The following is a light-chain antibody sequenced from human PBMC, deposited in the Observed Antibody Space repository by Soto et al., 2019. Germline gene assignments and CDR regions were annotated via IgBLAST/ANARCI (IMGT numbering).Light chain of an antibody. CDR3: QKYNSAPYT. CDR1: QGISNY. CDR2: AAS. V-gene: IGKV1-27*01. Sequence: DIQMTQSPSSLSASLGDRVTITCRASQGISNYLAWYQQKPGKVPTLLLYAASTLQSGVPSRFSGGGSGTDFTLTINSLEPEDVATYYCQKYNSAPYTFGQGTRVEIK. J-gene: IGKJ2*01.